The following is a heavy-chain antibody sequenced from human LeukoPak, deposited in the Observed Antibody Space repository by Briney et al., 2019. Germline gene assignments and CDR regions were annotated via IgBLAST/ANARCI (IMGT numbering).Heavy chain of an antibody. CDR2: IFYSGST. Sequence: SETLSLTCKVSGGSINGYYWSWIRQPPGKGLEWIGYIFYSGSTKYNPSLKGRVTISVDTSKNQFSLKLSSVTAADTAVYYCASRGWYILGYYWGQGTLVTVSS. J-gene: IGHJ4*02. D-gene: IGHD6-19*01. V-gene: IGHV4-59*12. CDR1: GGSINGYY. CDR3: ASRGWYILGYY.